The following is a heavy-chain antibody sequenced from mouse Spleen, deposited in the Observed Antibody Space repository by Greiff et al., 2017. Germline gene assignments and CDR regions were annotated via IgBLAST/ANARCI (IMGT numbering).Heavy chain of an antibody. CDR2: ISSGGSYT. V-gene: IGHV5-6*01. CDR1: GFTFSSYG. CDR3: ARPQTLYFDY. Sequence: EVQVVESGGDLVKPGGSLKLSCAASGFTFSSYGMSWVRQTPDKRLEWVATISSGGSYTYYPDSVKGRFTISRDNAKNTLYLQMSSLKSEDTAMYYCARPQTLYFDYWGQGTTLTVSS. J-gene: IGHJ2*01.